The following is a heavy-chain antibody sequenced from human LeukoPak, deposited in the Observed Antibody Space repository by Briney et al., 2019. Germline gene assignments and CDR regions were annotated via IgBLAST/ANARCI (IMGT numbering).Heavy chain of an antibody. Sequence: PGGSLRLSCAVSGFTFDDYAMHWVRQAPGKGLEWVSLISGDGGSRYYAGSVKGRFTVSRDNSKNSLYLQMNRLRTEDTAFYYCAKGADPLTWRMTTVAGTRFDFWGQGNLVTVSS. CDR3: AKGADPLTWRMTTVAGTRFDF. D-gene: IGHD6-19*01. V-gene: IGHV3-43*02. J-gene: IGHJ4*02. CDR2: ISGDGGSR. CDR1: GFTFDDYA.